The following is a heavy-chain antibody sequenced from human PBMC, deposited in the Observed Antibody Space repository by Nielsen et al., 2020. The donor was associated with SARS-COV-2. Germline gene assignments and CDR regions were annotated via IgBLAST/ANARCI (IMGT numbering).Heavy chain of an antibody. Sequence: SGTLSLTCAVSGGSITTYYWHWIRQSPGKGLEWIGYIYYSGNTNYNPSLKSRVTISVDTSKNQFSLKLSSVTAADTAVYYCARDDDNWGSLAYWGQGTLVTVSS. V-gene: IGHV4-59*13. D-gene: IGHD7-27*01. CDR1: GGSITTYY. CDR3: ARDDDNWGSLAY. J-gene: IGHJ4*02. CDR2: IYYSGNT.